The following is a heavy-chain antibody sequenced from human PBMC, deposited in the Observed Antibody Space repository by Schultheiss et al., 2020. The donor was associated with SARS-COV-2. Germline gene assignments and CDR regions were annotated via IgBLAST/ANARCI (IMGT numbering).Heavy chain of an antibody. J-gene: IGHJ3*02. Sequence: GSLRLSCAVSGYSISSGYYWGWIRQPPGKGLEWIGSIYHSGSTYYNPSLKSRVTISVDTSKNQFSLKLSSVTAADTAVYYCARDPYYYDSSGYDDAFDIWGQGTMVTVSS. V-gene: IGHV4-38-2*02. CDR1: GYSISSGYY. CDR2: IYHSGST. D-gene: IGHD3-22*01. CDR3: ARDPYYYDSSGYDDAFDI.